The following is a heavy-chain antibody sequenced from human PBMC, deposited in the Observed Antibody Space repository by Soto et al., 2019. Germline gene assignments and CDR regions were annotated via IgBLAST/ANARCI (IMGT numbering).Heavy chain of an antibody. CDR2: ISAYNGNT. CDR3: ARDGVTPGGGDYYGMDV. V-gene: IGHV1-18*01. CDR1: GYTFTSYG. J-gene: IGHJ6*02. Sequence: QVQLVQSGAEVKKPGASVKVSCKASGYTFTSYGISWVRQAPGQGLEWMGWISAYNGNTNYAQKLQGRVTMTTDTSTRAAYMELRSRRSDDPAVYYCARDGVTPGGGDYYGMDVWGQGTTVTVSS. D-gene: IGHD2-21*02.